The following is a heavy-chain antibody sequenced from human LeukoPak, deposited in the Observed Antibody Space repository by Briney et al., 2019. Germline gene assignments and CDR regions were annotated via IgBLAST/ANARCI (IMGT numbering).Heavy chain of an antibody. V-gene: IGHV1-18*01. Sequence: ASVKVSCKASGYTFTTYGISWVRQAPGQGLEWMGWIGAYNGNTNYAQKLQGRVTMTTDTSTSTAYMELRSLRSDDTAVYYCAFGEETYYFDYWGQGTLVTVSS. CDR2: IGAYNGNT. CDR1: GYTFTTYG. D-gene: IGHD3-10*01. CDR3: AFGEETYYFDY. J-gene: IGHJ4*02.